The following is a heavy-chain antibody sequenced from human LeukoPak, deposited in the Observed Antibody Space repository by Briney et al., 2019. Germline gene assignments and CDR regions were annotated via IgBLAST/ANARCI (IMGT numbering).Heavy chain of an antibody. CDR3: ARDLSGVTGYTYGRGIDY. V-gene: IGHV3-20*04. Sequence: PGGSLRLSCAAPGFTFDDYVMSRVRQAPGKVLEWVSGINWNGGSTGYADSVKGRFTISRDNAKNSLYLQMNSLRAEDTAVYYCARDLSGVTGYTYGRGIDYWGQGTLVTVSS. D-gene: IGHD5-18*01. J-gene: IGHJ4*02. CDR1: GFTFDDYV. CDR2: INWNGGST.